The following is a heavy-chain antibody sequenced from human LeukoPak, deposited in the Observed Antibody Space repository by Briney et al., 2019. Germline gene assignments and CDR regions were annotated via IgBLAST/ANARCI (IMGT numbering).Heavy chain of an antibody. CDR2: IYYSGST. Sequence: SETLSLTCTVSGGSISSSSYYWGWIRQPPGKGLEWMGSIYYSGSTYYNPSLKSRVTISVDTSKNQFSLKLSSVTAADTAVYYCARGGDYYYDSSGYSFDYWGQGTLVTVSS. CDR3: ARGGDYYYDSSGYSFDY. V-gene: IGHV4-39*01. CDR1: GGSISSSSYY. D-gene: IGHD3-22*01. J-gene: IGHJ4*02.